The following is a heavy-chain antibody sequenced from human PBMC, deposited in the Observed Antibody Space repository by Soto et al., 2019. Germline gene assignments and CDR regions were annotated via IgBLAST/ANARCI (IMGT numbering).Heavy chain of an antibody. Sequence: GSGPTLVNPPQPLTLTCTFSGFSLSTSGVGVGWIRQPPGKALEWLALIYWNDDKRYSPSLKSMLNITKDTTKNQVVLTMTNMDPVETATYYCAHSRWGSSRKRLPEAFDIWGQGTMVTVSS. CDR1: GFSLSTSGVG. V-gene: IGHV2-5*01. J-gene: IGHJ3*02. D-gene: IGHD6-13*01. CDR2: IYWNDDK. CDR3: AHSRWGSSRKRLPEAFDI.